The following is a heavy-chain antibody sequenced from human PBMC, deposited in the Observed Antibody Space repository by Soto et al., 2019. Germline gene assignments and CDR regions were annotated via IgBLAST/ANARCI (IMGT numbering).Heavy chain of an antibody. D-gene: IGHD3-3*01. Sequence: LSLTFAVYGGSFSGSYWSWIRQPPWKGLEWIGEINHSGSTNYNPSLKSRVTISVDTSKNQFSLKLSSVTAEDTAVYYCARDRHDFWSGYYANWLDPWGQGHRFTVSS. CDR3: ARDRHDFWSGYYANWLDP. CDR2: INHSGST. CDR1: GGSFSGSY. J-gene: IGHJ5*02. V-gene: IGHV4-34*01.